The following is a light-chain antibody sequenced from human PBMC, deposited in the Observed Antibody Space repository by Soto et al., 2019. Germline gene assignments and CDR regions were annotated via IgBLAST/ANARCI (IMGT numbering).Light chain of an antibody. CDR3: QKYNSAPQT. J-gene: IGKJ1*01. Sequence: DIQMTQSPSSLSASVGDRVTITCWASQGISNYLAWYQQKPGKVPKLLIYAASTLQSGVASRFSGSGSGTDFTLTISSLQPEDVATYYCQKYNSAPQTFGQGTKVEIK. CDR2: AAS. V-gene: IGKV1-27*01. CDR1: QGISNY.